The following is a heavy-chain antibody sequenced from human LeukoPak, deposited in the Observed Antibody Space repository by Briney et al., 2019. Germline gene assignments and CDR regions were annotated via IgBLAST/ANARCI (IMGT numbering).Heavy chain of an antibody. CDR1: AGSISSYY. Sequence: SETLSLTCTVSAGSISSYYWNWLRQSPGKGLEWIGYIYYTGTTKYNPSLTSRVTISIDTSKNQFSLKLSSVTAADTAVYYCATTVGTTGTTWGQGTLVIVSS. D-gene: IGHD1-1*01. V-gene: IGHV4-59*08. CDR2: IYYTGTT. CDR3: ATTVGTTGTT. J-gene: IGHJ4*02.